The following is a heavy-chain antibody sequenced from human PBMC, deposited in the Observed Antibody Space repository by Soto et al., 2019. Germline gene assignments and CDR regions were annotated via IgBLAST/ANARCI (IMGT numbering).Heavy chain of an antibody. J-gene: IGHJ4*02. V-gene: IGHV1-8*01. CDR2: MNPNSGNT. CDR1: GYTFTSYD. D-gene: IGHD3-9*01. Sequence: ASVKVSCKASGYTFTSYDINWVRQATGQGLEWMGWMNPNSGNTGYAQKFQGRVTMTRNTSISTAYMELGSLRSEDTAVDYCARGPRFLAYDILTGYLGGIWVPLDYWGQGTLVTVSS. CDR3: ARGPRFLAYDILTGYLGGIWVPLDY.